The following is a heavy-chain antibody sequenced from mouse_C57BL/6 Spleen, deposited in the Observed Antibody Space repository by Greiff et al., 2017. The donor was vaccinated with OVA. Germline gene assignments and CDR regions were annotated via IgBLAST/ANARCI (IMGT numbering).Heavy chain of an antibody. V-gene: IGHV1-64*01. Sequence: QVQLKQPGAELVKPGASVKLSCKASGYTFTSYWMHWVKQRPGQGLEWIGMIHPNSGSTNYNEKFKSKATLTVDQSSSTAYMQLSSLASEDSAVYYCADYYGSRGDYYAMDYWGQGTSVTVSS. J-gene: IGHJ4*01. CDR1: GYTFTSYW. CDR2: IHPNSGST. D-gene: IGHD1-1*01. CDR3: ADYYGSRGDYYAMDY.